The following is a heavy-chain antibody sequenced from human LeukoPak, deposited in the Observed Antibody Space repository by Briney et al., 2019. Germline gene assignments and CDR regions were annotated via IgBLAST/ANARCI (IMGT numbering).Heavy chain of an antibody. D-gene: IGHD3-9*01. CDR3: AKDMKRLRYYDWWDTFDI. CDR2: ISGSGGST. Sequence: GGSLRLSCAASGFTFSSYAMSWVRQAPGKGLEWASAISGSGGSTYYADSVKGRFTISRDNSKNTLYLQMNSLRAEDTAVYYCAKDMKRLRYYDWWDTFDIWGQGTMVSVSS. CDR1: GFTFSSYA. V-gene: IGHV3-23*01. J-gene: IGHJ3*02.